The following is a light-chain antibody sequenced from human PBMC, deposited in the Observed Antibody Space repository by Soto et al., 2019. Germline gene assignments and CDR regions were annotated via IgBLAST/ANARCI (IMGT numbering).Light chain of an antibody. J-gene: IGLJ2*01. CDR3: QSYDSSLSGHVV. Sequence: VLTQPPSVSGAPGQRVTISCTGSSSNIGAGYDVHWYQQLPGTAPKLLIYGNSNRPSGVPDRFSGSKSGTSASLAITGLQAEDEADYYCQSYDSSLSGHVVFGGGTKLTVL. V-gene: IGLV1-40*01. CDR1: SSNIGAGYD. CDR2: GNS.